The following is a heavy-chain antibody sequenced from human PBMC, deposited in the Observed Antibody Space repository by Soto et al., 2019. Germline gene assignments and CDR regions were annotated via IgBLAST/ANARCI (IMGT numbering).Heavy chain of an antibody. CDR3: ARVGSSGSHLSWIDP. CDR1: GFTFSLTS. CDR2: ISSSRSTI. D-gene: IGHD1-26*01. J-gene: IGHJ5*02. Sequence: EGYVVESGGGLVQPGGSLRLSCSASGFTFSLTSMAWVRQAPGKGLEWVSYISSSRSTIYYADSVKCRFIISRDNVKNLLDLQMNRLRDEDTAAYYCARVGSSGSHLSWIDPWGQGTLVTVSS. V-gene: IGHV3-48*02.